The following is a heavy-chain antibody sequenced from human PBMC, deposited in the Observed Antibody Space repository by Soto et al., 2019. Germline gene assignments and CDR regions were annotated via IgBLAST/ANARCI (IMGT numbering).Heavy chain of an antibody. CDR3: AGGENWFDP. CDR1: GFSFSTYW. J-gene: IGHJ5*02. V-gene: IGHV3-7*05. Sequence: EVQLVESGGGLVQPGGSLRLSCAASGFSFSTYWMAWVRQAPGKGLEWVANIDQGGGEKYYVDSVRGRFTISRDNAKNPRYWQRTSRRPEEPAIYYCAGGENWFDPGAREPWSPSPQ. CDR2: IDQGGGEK.